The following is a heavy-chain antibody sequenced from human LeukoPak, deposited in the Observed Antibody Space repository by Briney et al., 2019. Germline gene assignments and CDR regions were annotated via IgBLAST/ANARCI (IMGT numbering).Heavy chain of an antibody. D-gene: IGHD5-12*01. CDR3: AKYSGYDAYFDY. V-gene: IGHV3-23*01. Sequence: GGSLRLACAASGFTFSSYAMSGVRQAPGKGLEGVSAISGSGGSTYYADSVKGRFTISRDNSKNTLYLQMNSLRAEDTAVYYCAKYSGYDAYFDYWGQGTLVTVSS. J-gene: IGHJ4*02. CDR1: GFTFSSYA. CDR2: ISGSGGST.